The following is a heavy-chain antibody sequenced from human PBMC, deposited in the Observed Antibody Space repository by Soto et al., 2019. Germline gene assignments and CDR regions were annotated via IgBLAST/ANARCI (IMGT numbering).Heavy chain of an antibody. CDR2: ISGSGGST. CDR3: ASLEMAKRLTLDY. Sequence: GGSLRLSCAASGFTFSSYAMSWVRQAPGKGLEWVSTISGSGGSTYYADSVKGRFTISRDNSKNTLYLQMNSLRAEDTAVYYCASLEMAKRLTLDYWGQGTLVTVSS. CDR1: GFTFSSYA. J-gene: IGHJ4*02. D-gene: IGHD5-12*01. V-gene: IGHV3-23*01.